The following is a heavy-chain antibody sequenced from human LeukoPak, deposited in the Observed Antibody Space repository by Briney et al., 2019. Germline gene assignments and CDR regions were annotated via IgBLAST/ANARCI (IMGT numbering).Heavy chain of an antibody. CDR2: FDPEDGET. D-gene: IGHD3-22*01. Sequence: GASVKVSCKVSGYTLTELSMHWVRQAPGKGLEWMGGFDPEDGETIYAQKFQGRVTMTEDTSTDTAYMELSSLRSEDTAVYYCATEGTDYYDSSGPYYFDYRGQGTLVTVSS. J-gene: IGHJ4*02. V-gene: IGHV1-24*01. CDR1: GYTLTELS. CDR3: ATEGTDYYDSSGPYYFDY.